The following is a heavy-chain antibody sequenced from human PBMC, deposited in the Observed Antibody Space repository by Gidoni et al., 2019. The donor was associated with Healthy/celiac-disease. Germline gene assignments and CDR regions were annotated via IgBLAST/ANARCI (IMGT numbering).Heavy chain of an antibody. D-gene: IGHD6-19*01. CDR1: GFTFSSYS. CDR3: ARERGAVAGTYYYYYGMDV. V-gene: IGHV3-21*01. J-gene: IGHJ6*02. CDR2: ISSSSSYI. Sequence: EVQLVASGGGLVTPGGSLRLSCAASGFTFSSYSMNWVRQAPGKGLEWVSSISSSSSYIYYADSVKGLFTISRDNAKNSLYLQMNSLRAEDTAVYYCARERGAVAGTYYYYYGMDVWGQGTTVTVSS.